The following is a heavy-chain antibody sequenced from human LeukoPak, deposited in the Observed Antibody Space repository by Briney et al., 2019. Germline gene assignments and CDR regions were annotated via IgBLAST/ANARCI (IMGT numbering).Heavy chain of an antibody. J-gene: IGHJ5*02. CDR1: GGSISSYY. CDR3: ARAFSSRQWLNWFDP. D-gene: IGHD2/OR15-2a*01. V-gene: IGHV4-4*07. CDR2: IYTSGST. Sequence: SETLSLTCTVSGGSISSYYWSWIRQPAGKGLEWLGRIYTSGSTNYNPSLKSRVTMSVDTSKNQFSLKLNSVTAADTAVYYCARAFSSRQWLNWFDPWGQGTLVTVSS.